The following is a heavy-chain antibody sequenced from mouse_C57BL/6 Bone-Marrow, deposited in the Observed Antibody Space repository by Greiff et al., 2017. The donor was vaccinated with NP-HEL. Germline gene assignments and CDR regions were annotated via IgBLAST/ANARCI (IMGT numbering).Heavy chain of an antibody. V-gene: IGHV1-81*01. CDR1: GYTFTSYG. CDR2: IYPRSGNT. Sequence: VKLMESGAELARPGASVKLSCKASGYTFTSYGISWVKQRTGQGLEWIGEIYPRSGNTYYNEKFKGKATLTADKSSSTAYMELRSLTSEDSAVYFCAKFITTVVAPFDVWGTGTTVTVSS. CDR3: AKFITTVVAPFDV. D-gene: IGHD1-1*01. J-gene: IGHJ1*03.